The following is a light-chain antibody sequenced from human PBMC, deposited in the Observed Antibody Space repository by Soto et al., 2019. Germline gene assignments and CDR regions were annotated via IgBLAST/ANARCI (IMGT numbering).Light chain of an antibody. V-gene: IGKV1-5*03. Sequence: DIQMTQSPSTLSGSVGDRVTITCRASQTISSWLAWYQQKPGKAPKLLIYKASTLKSGVPSRFSGSGSGTEFTLTITSLQPDDFATYYCQQYNSYPWTCGQGTKVDIK. CDR2: KAS. CDR3: QQYNSYPWT. CDR1: QTISSW. J-gene: IGKJ1*01.